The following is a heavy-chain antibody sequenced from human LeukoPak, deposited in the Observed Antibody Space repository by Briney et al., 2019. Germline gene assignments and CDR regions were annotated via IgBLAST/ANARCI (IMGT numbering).Heavy chain of an antibody. Sequence: ASVKVSCKASGETFSSYTISRVRQAPGQGLEWMGRIIPILGIANYAQKFQGRVTITADKSTSTAYMELSSLRSEDTAVYYCATRDGYKSFSTGGYGMDVWGQGTTVTVSS. J-gene: IGHJ6*02. CDR3: ATRDGYKSFSTGGYGMDV. D-gene: IGHD5-24*01. CDR1: GETFSSYT. CDR2: IIPILGIA. V-gene: IGHV1-69*02.